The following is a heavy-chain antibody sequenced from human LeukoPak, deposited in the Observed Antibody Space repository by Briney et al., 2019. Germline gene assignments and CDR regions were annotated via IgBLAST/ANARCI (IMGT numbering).Heavy chain of an antibody. V-gene: IGHV4-4*07. CDR2: IYTSGST. CDR3: ARVQRLGGKYYFDY. Sequence: SETLSLTCTVSGGSISSCYWSWIRQPAGKGLEWIGRIYTSGSTNYNPSLKSRVTISVDKSKNQFSLKLSSVTAADTAVYYCARVQRLGGKYYFDYWGQGTLVTVSS. J-gene: IGHJ4*02. CDR1: GGSISSCY. D-gene: IGHD3-16*01.